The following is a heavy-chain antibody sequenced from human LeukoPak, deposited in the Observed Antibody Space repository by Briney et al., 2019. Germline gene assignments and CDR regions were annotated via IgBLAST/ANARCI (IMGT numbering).Heavy chain of an antibody. D-gene: IGHD6-19*01. CDR2: IYYSGST. V-gene: IGHV4-59*08. J-gene: IGHJ4*02. CDR3: ARHGPVPAAGKQWLAPNDY. CDR1: GGSISSYY. Sequence: SETLSLTCTVSGGSISSYYWSWIRQPPGKGLEWIGYIYYSGSTNYNPSLKSRVTISVDTSKNQFSLKLSSVTAADTAVYYCARHGPVPAAGKQWLAPNDYWGQGTLVTVSS.